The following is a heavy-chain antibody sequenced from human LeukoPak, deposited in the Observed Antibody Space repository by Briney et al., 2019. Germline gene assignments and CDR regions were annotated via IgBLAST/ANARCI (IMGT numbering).Heavy chain of an antibody. CDR2: IYYSGST. D-gene: IGHD5-18*01. V-gene: IGHV4-39*01. Sequence: NPSETLSLTCTVSGGSISSSSYYWGWIRQPPGKGLEWIGSIYYSGSTYYNPSLKSRVTISVDTSKNQFSLKLSSVTAADTAVYYCVSGYSYGYEGHYFDYWGQGTLVTVSS. CDR3: VSGYSYGYEGHYFDY. CDR1: GGSISSSSYY. J-gene: IGHJ4*02.